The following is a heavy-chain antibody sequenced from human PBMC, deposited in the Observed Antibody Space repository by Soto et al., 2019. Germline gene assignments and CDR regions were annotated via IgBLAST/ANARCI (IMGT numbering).Heavy chain of an antibody. D-gene: IGHD3-10*01. CDR2: IYYSGST. Sequence: SETLSLTCTVSGGSISSSSYYWGWIRQPPGKGLEWIGSIYYSGSTYYNPSLKSRVTISVDTSKNQFSLKLSSVTAADTAVYYCARHGAPRSMVRGVMDLYYYYYGMDVWGQGTTVTVSS. CDR1: GGSISSSSYY. CDR3: ARHGAPRSMVRGVMDLYYYYYGMDV. J-gene: IGHJ6*02. V-gene: IGHV4-39*01.